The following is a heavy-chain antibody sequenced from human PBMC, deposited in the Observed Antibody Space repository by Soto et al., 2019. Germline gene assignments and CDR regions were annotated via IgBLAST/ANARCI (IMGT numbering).Heavy chain of an antibody. CDR3: ARDRKGSRHSNYEGVYYYYGMDV. V-gene: IGHV3-48*02. CDR1: GFTFSSYS. CDR2: ISSSSSTI. Sequence: LRLSCAASGFTFSSYSMNWVRQAPGKGLEWVSYISSSSSTIYYADSVKGRFTISRDNAKNSLYLQMNSLRDEDTAVYYCARDRKGSRHSNYEGVYYYYGMDVWGQGTTVTVSS. J-gene: IGHJ6*02. D-gene: IGHD4-4*01.